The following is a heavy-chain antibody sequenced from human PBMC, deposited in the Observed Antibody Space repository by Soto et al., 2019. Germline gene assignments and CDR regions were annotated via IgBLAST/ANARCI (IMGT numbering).Heavy chain of an antibody. J-gene: IGHJ6*02. V-gene: IGHV3-30*09. Sequence: GGSLRLSCAASGFTFSSYAMHWVRQAPGKGLEWVAVISYDGSNKYYADSVKGRFAISRDNSKNTLYLQMNSLRAEDTAVYYCARDLMNYGDQLPNYYYGMDVWGQGTTVTVSS. CDR1: GFTFSSYA. CDR3: ARDLMNYGDQLPNYYYGMDV. D-gene: IGHD4-17*01. CDR2: ISYDGSNK.